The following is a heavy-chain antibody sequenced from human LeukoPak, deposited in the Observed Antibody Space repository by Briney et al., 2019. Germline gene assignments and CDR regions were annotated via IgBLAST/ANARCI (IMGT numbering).Heavy chain of an antibody. CDR3: STQYCDSSGYYLVH. CDR2: IYYSGST. J-gene: IGHJ4*02. Sequence: PSETLSLTCTVSGGSISSTNYYRDWIRQPPGKGLEWIGSIYYSGSTYYNPSLKSRLTISVDTSKNQFSLRLSSVTAADTAVYYCSTQYCDSSGYYLVHWGQGTLLTVSS. D-gene: IGHD3-22*01. V-gene: IGHV4-39*01. CDR1: GGSISSTNYY.